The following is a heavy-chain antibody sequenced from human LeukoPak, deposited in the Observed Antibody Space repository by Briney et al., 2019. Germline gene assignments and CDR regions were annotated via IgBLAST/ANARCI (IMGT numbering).Heavy chain of an antibody. J-gene: IGHJ6*03. CDR2: INHSGST. V-gene: IGHV4-34*01. CDR1: GGSFSGYY. D-gene: IGHD6-13*01. CDR3: ARGSSSWTSYYYYYMDV. Sequence: ASETLSLTCAVYGGSFSGYYWSWIRQPPGKGLEWIGEINHSGSTNYNPSLKSRVTISVDTSKNQFSLKLSSVTAADPAVYYCARGSSSWTSYYYYYMDVWGKGTTVTVSS.